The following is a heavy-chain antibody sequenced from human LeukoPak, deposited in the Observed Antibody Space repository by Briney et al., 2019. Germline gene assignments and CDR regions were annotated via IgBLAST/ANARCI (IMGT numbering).Heavy chain of an antibody. V-gene: IGHV1-18*01. CDR1: GYTFTSYG. D-gene: IGHD2-21*02. CDR3: ARDLLSSRPTDNYCGGDCLAFDY. Sequence: ASVKVSCTASGYTFTSYGISWVRQAPGQGLEWMGWISAYNGNTNYAQKLQGRVTMTTDTSTSTAYMELRSLRSDDTAVYYCARDLLSSRPTDNYCGGDCLAFDYWGQGTLVTVSS. J-gene: IGHJ4*02. CDR2: ISAYNGNT.